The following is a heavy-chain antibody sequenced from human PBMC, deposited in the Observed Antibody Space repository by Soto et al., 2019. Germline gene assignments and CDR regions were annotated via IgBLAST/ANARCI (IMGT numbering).Heavy chain of an antibody. CDR2: INPKSGGT. CDR1: GYSFTDYH. CDR3: ARGDSTDCSNGVCSFFYNHDMDV. V-gene: IGHV1-2*04. Sequence: GASVKISCKASGYSFTDYHIHWVRQAPGQGLEWLGRINPKSGGTSTAQKFQGWVTMTTYTSISTASMELTRLTSDDTAIYYCARGDSTDCSNGVCSFFYNHDMDVWG. D-gene: IGHD2-8*01. J-gene: IGHJ6*02.